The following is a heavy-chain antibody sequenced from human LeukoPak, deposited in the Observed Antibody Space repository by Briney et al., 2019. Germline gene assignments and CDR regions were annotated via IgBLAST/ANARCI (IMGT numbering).Heavy chain of an antibody. J-gene: IGHJ3*02. CDR2: IYYSRSTFHT. V-gene: IGHV4-39*01. Sequence: SETLSLTCTVADGSISSSGYHWAWIRQPPGKGLEWVANIYYSRSTFHTFYNPSLRSRVTMSVDGDTSKNQFSLQLSSVTAADTAVYYCARYSDGSGWAAFDTRGQGTVATVSS. D-gene: IGHD3-22*01. CDR3: ARYSDGSGWAAFDT. CDR1: DGSISSSGYH.